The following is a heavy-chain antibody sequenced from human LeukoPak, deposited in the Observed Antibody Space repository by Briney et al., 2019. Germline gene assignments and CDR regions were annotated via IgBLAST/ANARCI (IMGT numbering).Heavy chain of an antibody. CDR3: TRGVTIVPGY. CDR2: IKQDGSEK. Sequence: GGSLRLSCAVSGFTFSNYWMTWVRQAPGKGLEWVANIKQDGSEKYYVDSVKGRFTISRDNAKSSLYLQMNSLRVEDTAVYYCTRGVTIVPGYWGQGTLVTVSS. J-gene: IGHJ4*02. CDR1: GFTFSNYW. V-gene: IGHV3-7*01. D-gene: IGHD2-8*01.